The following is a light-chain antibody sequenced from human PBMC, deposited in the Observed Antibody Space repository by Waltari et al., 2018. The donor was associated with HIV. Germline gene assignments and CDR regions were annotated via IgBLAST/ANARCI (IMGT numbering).Light chain of an antibody. CDR2: EVI. J-gene: IGLJ2*01. Sequence: HSALTQPASVSASPGQSITISCTGTSSAFGSSNFVSWYQQPPGKAPKLIIFEVIHRPSGVSERFSGSKSGDTASLTISALQPEDEADYYCTSYTPHGTRVFGGGTKVTVL. CDR1: SSAFGSSNF. V-gene: IGLV2-14*01. CDR3: TSYTPHGTRV.